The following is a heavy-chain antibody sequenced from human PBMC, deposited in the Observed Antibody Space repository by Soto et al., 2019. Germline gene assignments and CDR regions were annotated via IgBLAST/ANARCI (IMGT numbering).Heavy chain of an antibody. CDR3: ARGPRDYRYYFDY. CDR2: IYYSGST. D-gene: IGHD4-17*01. V-gene: IGHV4-59*01. Sequence: ETLSLTCTVSGGSISSYYWSWIRQPPGKGLEWIGYIYYSGSTNYNPSLKSRVTISVDTSKNQFSLKLSSVTAADTAVYYCARGPRDYRYYFDYWGQGTLVTVSS. J-gene: IGHJ4*02. CDR1: GGSISSYY.